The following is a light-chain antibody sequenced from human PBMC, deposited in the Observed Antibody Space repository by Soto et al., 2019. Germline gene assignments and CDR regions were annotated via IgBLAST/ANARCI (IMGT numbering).Light chain of an antibody. J-gene: IGLJ1*01. CDR1: SSGVGVSNY. CDR2: DVN. CDR3: CSFAGSYTSYV. Sequence: QSALTQPRSVSGSPGQSVTISCTGTSSGVGVSNYVSCYRQHPGKAPKLMIFDVNKRPSGVPDRFSGSKSGNTASLTISGLQAEDEADYYCCSFAGSYTSYVFGTGTKVTVL. V-gene: IGLV2-11*01.